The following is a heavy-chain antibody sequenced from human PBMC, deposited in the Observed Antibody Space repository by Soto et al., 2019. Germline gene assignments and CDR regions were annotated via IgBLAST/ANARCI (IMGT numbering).Heavy chain of an antibody. D-gene: IGHD2-15*01. CDR2: TASHGTNK. V-gene: IGHV3-30*18. CDR3: GRKNPGSVSELPDY. CDR1: GFTFSMYG. J-gene: IGHJ4*02. Sequence: QVQLVESGGGVVQPGNSVRLSCAASGFTFSMYGMHWVRQAPGKGLEWVAVTASHGTNKFYGDSVKGRFTISRDNPRDTPYLHMNCLRPDDTAVYYCGRKNPGSVSELPDYWCQGTLVTVSS.